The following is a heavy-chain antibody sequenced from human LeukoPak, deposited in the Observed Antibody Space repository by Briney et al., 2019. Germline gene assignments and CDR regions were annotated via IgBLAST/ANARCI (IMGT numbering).Heavy chain of an antibody. V-gene: IGHV3-74*01. Sequence: PGGSLRLSCAASGFDFSSNWMHWVRHAPGQGLVWVSRIKGDGISTNYADSVKGRFTISRDIAKNSLYLQMNSLRAEDTAVYYCARSYGAFSGPVAYWGQGTLVTLSS. CDR2: IKGDGIST. CDR1: GFDFSSNW. J-gene: IGHJ4*02. D-gene: IGHD4-17*01. CDR3: ARSYGAFSGPVAY.